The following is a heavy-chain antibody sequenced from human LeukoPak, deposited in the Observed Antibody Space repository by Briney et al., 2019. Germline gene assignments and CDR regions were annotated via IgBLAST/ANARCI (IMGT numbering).Heavy chain of an antibody. D-gene: IGHD2-15*01. CDR1: GFTFSTYS. V-gene: IGHV3-21*01. J-gene: IGHJ4*02. Sequence: GGSLRLSCAASGFTFSTYSMNWVRQAPGQGLEWVASFSTTNLYIYYADSVQGRFTISRDNAKNSLYLEMNSLRADDTAVYYCARDRCSGGTCYSHPSYFDLWGQGTLVTVSS. CDR2: FSTTNLYI. CDR3: ARDRCSGGTCYSHPSYFDL.